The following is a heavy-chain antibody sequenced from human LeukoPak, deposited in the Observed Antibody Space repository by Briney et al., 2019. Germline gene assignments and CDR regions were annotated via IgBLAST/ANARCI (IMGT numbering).Heavy chain of an antibody. J-gene: IGHJ4*02. V-gene: IGHV1-2*02. Sequence: ASVKVSCKASGYTFSGYYMHWVRQAPGQGLEWMGWINPNSGGTNYAQKFQGRVTMTRDTSISTAYMELSRLTPDDTAVHYCARGGVGATTYWGQGTLVTVSS. D-gene: IGHD1-26*01. CDR3: ARGGVGATTY. CDR1: GYTFSGYY. CDR2: INPNSGGT.